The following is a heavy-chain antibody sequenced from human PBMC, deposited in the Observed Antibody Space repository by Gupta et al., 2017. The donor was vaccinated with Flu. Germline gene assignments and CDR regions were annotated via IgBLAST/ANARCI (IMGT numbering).Heavy chain of an antibody. CDR3: ARAHPEDNYDILTGYYSFDY. Sequence: QVQLQESGPGLVKPSGTLSLTCAVSGGSISSSNWWSWVRQPPGKGLEWIGEIYHSGSTNYNPSLKSRVTISVDKSKNQFSLKLSSVTAADTAVYYCARAHPEDNYDILTGYYSFDYWGQGTLVTVSS. CDR2: IYHSGST. V-gene: IGHV4-4*02. D-gene: IGHD3-9*01. J-gene: IGHJ4*02. CDR1: GGSISSSNW.